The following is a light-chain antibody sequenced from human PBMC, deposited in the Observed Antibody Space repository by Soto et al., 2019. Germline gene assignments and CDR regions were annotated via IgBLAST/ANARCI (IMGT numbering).Light chain of an antibody. V-gene: IGKV3-20*01. CDR3: QHYGSSRT. Sequence: IVLTHSPGTLSFSPGERATLSFRASQSFSSTYLAWYQQKPVQSPRLLIYDASSRATGIPDRFSGSGSGTDFTLTISRLEPDDFAVYYCQHYGSSRTFGQGTKVDI. J-gene: IGKJ1*01. CDR2: DAS. CDR1: QSFSSTY.